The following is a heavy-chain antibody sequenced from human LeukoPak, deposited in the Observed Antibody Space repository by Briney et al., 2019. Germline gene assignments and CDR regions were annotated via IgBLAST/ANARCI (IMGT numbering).Heavy chain of an antibody. CDR3: GKGFYDYVRGSSFDY. Sequence: GGSLRLSCAASGITFSTYAMSWVRQAPGKGLEWVSVISGSGSSTYYADSVKGRFTISRDNPKNTLYLQVNSLRAEDTAVYYCGKGFYDYVRGSSFDYWGQGTLVTVSS. J-gene: IGHJ4*02. CDR2: ISGSGSST. V-gene: IGHV3-23*01. D-gene: IGHD3-16*01. CDR1: GITFSTYA.